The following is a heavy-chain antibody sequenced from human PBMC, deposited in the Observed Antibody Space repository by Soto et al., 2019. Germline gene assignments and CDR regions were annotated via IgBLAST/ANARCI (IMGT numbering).Heavy chain of an antibody. CDR2: IYYSGST. CDR3: ARNGNQDPLWLLSPPNWFDP. Sequence: SETLSLTCTVSGGSISSSSYYWGWIRQPPGKGLEWIGSIYYSGSTYYNPSLKSRVTISVDTSKNQFSLKLSSVTAADTAVYYCARNGNQDPLWLLSPPNWFDPWGQGTLVTVSS. J-gene: IGHJ5*02. D-gene: IGHD3-22*01. V-gene: IGHV4-39*01. CDR1: GGSISSSSYY.